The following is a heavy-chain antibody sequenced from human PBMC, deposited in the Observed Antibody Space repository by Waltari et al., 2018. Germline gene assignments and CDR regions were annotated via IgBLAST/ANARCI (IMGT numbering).Heavy chain of an antibody. J-gene: IGHJ4*02. CDR3: ARDLNSITMVQGVIDY. D-gene: IGHD3-10*01. CDR1: GGSISSSSYY. Sequence: QLQLQESGPGLVKPSETLSLTCTVSGGSISSSSYYWGWIRQPPGKGLEWIGSIYYSGSTYYNPSLKSRVTISVDTSKNQFSLKLSSVTAADTAVYYCARDLNSITMVQGVIDYWGQGTLVTVSS. CDR2: IYYSGST. V-gene: IGHV4-39*07.